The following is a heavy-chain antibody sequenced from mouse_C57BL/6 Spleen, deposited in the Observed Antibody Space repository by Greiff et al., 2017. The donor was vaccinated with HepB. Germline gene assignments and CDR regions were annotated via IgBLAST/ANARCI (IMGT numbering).Heavy chain of an antibody. CDR1: GYTFTSYW. CDR3: TGTAQATSFAY. CDR2: IYPGNSDT. D-gene: IGHD3-2*02. J-gene: IGHJ3*01. Sequence: VQLKQSGTVLARPGASVKMSCKPSGYTFTSYWMHWVKQRPGQGLEWIGAIYPGNSDTSYNQKFKGKAKLTAVTSASTAYMELSSLTNEDSAVYYCTGTAQATSFAYWGQGTLVTVSA. V-gene: IGHV1-5*01.